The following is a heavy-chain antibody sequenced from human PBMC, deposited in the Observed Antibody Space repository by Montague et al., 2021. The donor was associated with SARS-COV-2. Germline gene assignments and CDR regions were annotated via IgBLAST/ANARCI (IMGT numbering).Heavy chain of an antibody. CDR2: INHSGST. V-gene: IGHV4-34*01. Sequence: SETLSLTCAVYGGSFSGYYWSWIRQPPGKGLEWIGEINHSGSTNYNPSLKSRVTISVDTSKNQFSLRLSSVTAADTAVYYCSRSGWGQRSRARYYYYYGMDVWGQGTTVTVSS. D-gene: IGHD3-16*01. CDR3: SRSGWGQRSRARYYYYYGMDV. J-gene: IGHJ6*02. CDR1: GGSFSGYY.